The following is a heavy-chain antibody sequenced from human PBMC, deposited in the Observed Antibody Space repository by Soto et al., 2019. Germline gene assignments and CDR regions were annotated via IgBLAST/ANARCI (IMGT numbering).Heavy chain of an antibody. CDR1: GGSISSSNW. D-gene: IGHD4-17*01. CDR3: ARVTLGLTVTGYYYGMDV. V-gene: IGHV4-4*02. J-gene: IGHJ6*02. Sequence: QVQLQESGPGLVKPSGTLSLTCAVSGGSISSSNWWSWVRQPPGKGLEWIGEIYHSGSTNYNPSLKSRVTISVDKSMNQFSLKLSSVTAADTAVYYCARVTLGLTVTGYYYGMDVWGQGTTVTVSS. CDR2: IYHSGST.